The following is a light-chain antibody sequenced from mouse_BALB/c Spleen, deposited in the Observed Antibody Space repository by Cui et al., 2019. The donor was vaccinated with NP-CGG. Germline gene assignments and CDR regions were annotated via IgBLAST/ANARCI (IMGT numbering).Light chain of an antibody. CDR1: SSVNSSY. CDR3: QQWSGYPLT. J-gene: IGKJ5*01. CDR2: RTS. Sequence: EKVSTQSTAIMAAPLGQKVTMTCSANSSVNSSYLHWYQQKSAAYPKPLIHRTSNLASGVPARFSGSGSGSSYSLTISSVEAEDDAAYYCQQWSGYPLTFGAGTKLELK. V-gene: IGKV4-58*01.